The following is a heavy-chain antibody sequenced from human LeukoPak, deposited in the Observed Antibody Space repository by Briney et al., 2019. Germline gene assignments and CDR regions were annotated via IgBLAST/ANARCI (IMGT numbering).Heavy chain of an antibody. J-gene: IGHJ6*02. D-gene: IGHD5-24*01. Sequence: SETLSLTCTVSGGSISSYYWSWIRQPPGKGLEWIGYIYYSGSTNYNPSPKSRVTISVDTSKNQFSLKLSSVTAADTAVYYCARDRRGSDGYNRGSYGMDVWGQGTTVTVSS. V-gene: IGHV4-59*01. CDR1: GGSISSYY. CDR2: IYYSGST. CDR3: ARDRRGSDGYNRGSYGMDV.